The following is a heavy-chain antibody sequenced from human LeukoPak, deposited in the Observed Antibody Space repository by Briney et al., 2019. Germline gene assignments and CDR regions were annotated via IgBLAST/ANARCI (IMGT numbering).Heavy chain of an antibody. V-gene: IGHV3-33*01. Sequence: GGSLRFSCAASGFTFSSYGMHWVRQAPGKGLEWVAVIWYDGNNKYYADSVKGRFTISRDNSKNTLYLQMNSLRAEDTAVYYCARVNGGKVVEYYFDYWGQGTLVTVSS. CDR1: GFTFSSYG. D-gene: IGHD2-15*01. J-gene: IGHJ4*02. CDR3: ARVNGGKVVEYYFDY. CDR2: IWYDGNNK.